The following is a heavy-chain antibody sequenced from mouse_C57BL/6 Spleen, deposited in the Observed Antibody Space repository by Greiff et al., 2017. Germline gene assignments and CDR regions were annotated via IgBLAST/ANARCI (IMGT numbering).Heavy chain of an antibody. J-gene: IGHJ1*03. D-gene: IGHD3-3*01. Sequence: EVKLVESGPGLVKPSQSLSLTCSVTGYSITSGYYWNWIRQFPGNKLEWVGYISYDGSNNYNPSLKNRISITRDTSKNQFFLKLNSVTTEDTATYYCAEGGTWYFDVWGTGTTVTVSS. CDR1: GYSITSGYY. V-gene: IGHV3-6*01. CDR3: AEGGTWYFDV. CDR2: ISYDGSN.